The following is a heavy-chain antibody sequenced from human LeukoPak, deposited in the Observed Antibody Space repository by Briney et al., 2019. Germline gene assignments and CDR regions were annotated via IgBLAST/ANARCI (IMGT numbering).Heavy chain of an antibody. CDR3: ARCPGYSSGCQVYYFDY. J-gene: IGHJ4*02. Sequence: GASVNVSCKASVYTFTGYYMHWVRQAPGQGLEWMGWINPNSGGTNYAQKFQGRVTMTRDTSISTAYMELSRLRSDDTAVYYCARCPGYSSGCQVYYFDYWGQGTLVTVSS. V-gene: IGHV1-2*02. CDR1: VYTFTGYY. D-gene: IGHD6-19*01. CDR2: INPNSGGT.